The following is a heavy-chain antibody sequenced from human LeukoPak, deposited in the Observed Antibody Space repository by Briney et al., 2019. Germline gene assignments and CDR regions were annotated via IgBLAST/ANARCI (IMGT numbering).Heavy chain of an antibody. D-gene: IGHD3-10*01. Sequence: GGSLRLSCAASGFTFSSFVMNWVRQAPGKGLEWVSSIGGSGGGTYYADSVKGRFTISRDNSKNTLYLLMNTLRGDDTAVYYCAKISGSGSSHSDSWGQGTLVTVSS. CDR1: GFTFSSFV. V-gene: IGHV3-23*01. CDR3: AKISGSGSSHSDS. J-gene: IGHJ4*02. CDR2: IGGSGGGT.